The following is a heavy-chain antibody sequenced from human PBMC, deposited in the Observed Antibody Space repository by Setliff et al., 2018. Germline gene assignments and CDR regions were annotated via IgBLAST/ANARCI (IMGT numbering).Heavy chain of an antibody. V-gene: IGHV4-59*12. CDR1: GGSFSDYY. Sequence: SETLSLTCGASGGSFSDYYWTWIRQTPGKGLEWIGFIYHDGNPKFNPSVNYNPSLKSRVTMSIDKSKNQFSLNLRSVTAADTAVYYCTRGGERYHTANWGQGLLVTVSS. D-gene: IGHD2-2*01. CDR2: IYHDGNP. CDR3: TRGGERYHTAN. J-gene: IGHJ4*02.